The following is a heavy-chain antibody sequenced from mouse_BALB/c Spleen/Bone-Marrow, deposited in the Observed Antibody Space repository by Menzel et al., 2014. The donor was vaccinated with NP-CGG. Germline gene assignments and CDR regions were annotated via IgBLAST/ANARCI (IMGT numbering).Heavy chain of an antibody. Sequence: VQLQQPGAELVKPGASVKLSCTASGFNIKDTYMHWVKQRPEQGLEWIGRIDPANGNTKYDPKFQGKATITADTSSNTAYLQLSSLTSEDTAVYYCARRGYYGNYYYAMGYWGQGTSVTVSS. CDR3: ARRGYYGNYYYAMGY. D-gene: IGHD2-1*01. V-gene: IGHV14-3*02. J-gene: IGHJ4*01. CDR2: IDPANGNT. CDR1: GFNIKDTY.